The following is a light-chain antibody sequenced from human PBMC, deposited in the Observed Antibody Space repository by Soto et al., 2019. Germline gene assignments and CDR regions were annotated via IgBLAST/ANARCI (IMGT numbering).Light chain of an antibody. CDR3: QQRNSWPRT. V-gene: IGKV3-11*01. Sequence: EIVLTQSPATLSLSPGERATVSCRASQSISSDLAWYQQKPGQAPRLLIYDASNSATGIPARFRGSGSGTDFTLTISSLEPEDFAVYYCQQRNSWPRTFGQGTKVEVK. CDR1: QSISSD. J-gene: IGKJ1*01. CDR2: DAS.